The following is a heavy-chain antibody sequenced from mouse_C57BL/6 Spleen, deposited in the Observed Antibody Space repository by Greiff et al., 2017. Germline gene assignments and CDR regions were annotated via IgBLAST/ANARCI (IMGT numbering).Heavy chain of an antibody. D-gene: IGHD1-1*01. CDR3: TRDGRNFDY. J-gene: IGHJ2*01. CDR1: GYTFTDYE. V-gene: IGHV1-15*01. Sequence: VKLVESGAELVRPGASVTLSCKASGYTFTDYEMHWVKQTPVHGLEWIGAIDPETGGTAYNQKFKGKAILTADKSSSTAYMELRSLTSEDSAVYYCTRDGRNFDYWGQGTTLTVSS. CDR2: IDPETGGT.